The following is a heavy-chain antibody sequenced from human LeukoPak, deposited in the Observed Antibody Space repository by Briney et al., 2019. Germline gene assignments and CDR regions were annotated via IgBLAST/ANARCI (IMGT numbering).Heavy chain of an antibody. CDR1: GYAFSSYA. V-gene: IGHV3-30-3*01. CDR2: ISTDGSNR. Sequence: PGGSLRLSRAASGYAFSSYAMHWVRQAPAKGPEWVAAISTDGSNRFYADSVKGRFTFSRGNSKDTLYLQMNNLRVEDTATYYCARVQSGSDAFDIWGQGTMVTVSS. J-gene: IGHJ3*02. CDR3: ARVQSGSDAFDI.